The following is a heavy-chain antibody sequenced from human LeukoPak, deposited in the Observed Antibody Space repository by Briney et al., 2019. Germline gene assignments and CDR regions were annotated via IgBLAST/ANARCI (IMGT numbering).Heavy chain of an antibody. V-gene: IGHV4-39*02. Sequence: SETLSLTCTVSGGSISSSAHYWGWIRQPPGKGLEWIGSIYYSGSTYYNSSLKSRVTISLDTSKNQFSMKLSSVTAADTAVYYCARDAYYDFWSGYPRWFDPWGQGTLVTVSS. J-gene: IGHJ5*02. CDR2: IYYSGST. CDR3: ARDAYYDFWSGYPRWFDP. D-gene: IGHD3-3*01. CDR1: GGSISSSAHY.